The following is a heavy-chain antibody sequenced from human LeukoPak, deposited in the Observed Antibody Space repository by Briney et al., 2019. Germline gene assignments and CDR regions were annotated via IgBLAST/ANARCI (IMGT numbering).Heavy chain of an antibody. CDR2: IKQDGSEK. D-gene: IGHD5-18*01. V-gene: IGHV3-7*01. J-gene: IGHJ4*02. CDR1: GFTFSSYW. Sequence: GGSLRLSCAASGFTFSSYWMSWVRQAPGKGLEWVANIKQDGSEKYYVDSVKDRFTISRDNSKNTLYLQMNSLRDEDTAVYYCVRDGWSAMGVFDFWGQGTLVTVSS. CDR3: VRDGWSAMGVFDF.